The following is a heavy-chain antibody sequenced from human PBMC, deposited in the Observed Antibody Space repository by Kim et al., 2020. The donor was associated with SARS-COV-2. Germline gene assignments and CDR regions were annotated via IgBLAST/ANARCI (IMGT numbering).Heavy chain of an antibody. Sequence: KFQGRVTITADKSTSTAYMELSSLRSEDTAVYYCARAENSSSWYRLWLDYWGQGTLVTVSS. V-gene: IGHV1-69*02. D-gene: IGHD6-13*01. J-gene: IGHJ4*02. CDR3: ARAENSSSWYRLWLDY.